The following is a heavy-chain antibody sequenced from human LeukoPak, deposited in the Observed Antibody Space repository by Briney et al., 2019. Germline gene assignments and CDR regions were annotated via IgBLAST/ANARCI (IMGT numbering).Heavy chain of an antibody. CDR3: AKGTYMTTVTTFDY. D-gene: IGHD4-11*01. J-gene: IGHJ4*02. CDR2: ISRDGGST. CDR1: GFTFDDYA. Sequence: QAGGSLRLSCAASGFTFDDYAMHWVRQAPGKGLEWVSLISRDGGSTYYADSVKGRFTISRDNSKNSLYLQMNSLRTEDTALYYCAKGTYMTTVTTFDYWGQGTLVTVSS. V-gene: IGHV3-43*02.